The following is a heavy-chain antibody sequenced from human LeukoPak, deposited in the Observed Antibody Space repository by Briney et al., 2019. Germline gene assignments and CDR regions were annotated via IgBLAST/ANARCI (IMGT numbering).Heavy chain of an antibody. CDR3: ARGIEVRPMGAFDI. J-gene: IGHJ3*02. V-gene: IGHV3-30*03. Sequence: GRSLRLSCAASGFTFSSYGMHWVRQAPGKGLEWVAVISYDGSNKYYADSVKGRFTISRDNSKNTLYLQMNSLRAEDTAVYYCARGIEVRPMGAFDIWGQGTMVTVSS. CDR2: ISYDGSNK. CDR1: GFTFSSYG. D-gene: IGHD3-10*01.